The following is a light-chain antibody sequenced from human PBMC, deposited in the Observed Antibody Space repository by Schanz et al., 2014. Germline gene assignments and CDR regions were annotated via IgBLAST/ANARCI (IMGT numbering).Light chain of an antibody. CDR1: QSVSNK. CDR3: QQYGSSPRLT. V-gene: IGKV3-20*01. Sequence: EIVMTQSPATLSVSPGEGATLSCRASQSVSNKLAWYQERPGQAPRVLMYGASSRATGIPDRFSGSGSGADFTLTISRLEPEDFAVYYCQQYGSSPRLTFGGGTKVEIK. CDR2: GAS. J-gene: IGKJ4*01.